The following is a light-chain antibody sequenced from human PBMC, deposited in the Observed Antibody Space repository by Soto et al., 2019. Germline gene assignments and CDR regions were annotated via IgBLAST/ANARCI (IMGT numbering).Light chain of an antibody. V-gene: IGKV1-39*01. CDR3: QQRYSSPDT. J-gene: IGKJ2*01. CDR2: AAS. CDR1: QSISSY. Sequence: DIQMTQSPSSLSASVGDRVTITCRASQSISSYLNWYQQKQGKAPKLLIYAASSLQSGVPSRFSGSGSGTDFTLTISSLQPEDFANYYCQQRYSSPDTFGQGTKLEIK.